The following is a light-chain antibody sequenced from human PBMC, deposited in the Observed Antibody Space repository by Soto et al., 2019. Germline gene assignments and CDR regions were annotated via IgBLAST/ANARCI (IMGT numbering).Light chain of an antibody. CDR3: AAWDDNLSGFYV. V-gene: IGLV1-47*01. CDR2: RNS. CDR1: ASTIGRNY. J-gene: IGLJ1*01. Sequence: QSVLTQSPSASGTPGQRVTISCYGSASTIGRNYVYWYQQLPGTAPKLLIYRNSQRPSGVPDRFSGSKSGTSASLAISGFRSEDEADYYCAAWDDNLSGFYVFGDGTKVTVL.